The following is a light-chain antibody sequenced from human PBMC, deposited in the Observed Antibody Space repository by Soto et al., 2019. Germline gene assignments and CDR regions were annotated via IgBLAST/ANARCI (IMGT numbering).Light chain of an antibody. J-gene: IGKJ1*01. CDR3: HQYKNSPWT. CDR2: KAA. V-gene: IGKV1-5*03. Sequence: DIQMTQSPSTLSASVGDRVTITCRASQRVNSWLAWYQQKPGKAPKLLFFKAASLESGVPSRFSGSRSGTEVTVTINNLPPSEFATFDCHQYKNSPWTSGQGTKV. CDR1: QRVNSW.